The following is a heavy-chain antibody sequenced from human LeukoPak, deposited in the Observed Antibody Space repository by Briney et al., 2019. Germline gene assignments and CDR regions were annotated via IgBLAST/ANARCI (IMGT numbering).Heavy chain of an antibody. J-gene: IGHJ4*02. CDR3: ERGLSRGFDN. Sequence: PSETLSLTCTVSGGSISSGSNYWSWIRQPAGKEPEWIGRLYSSGTTNYNPSLKSRVTISVDTSKNQFSLKLSSVTAADTAVYFCERGLSRGFDNWGQGTLVTVSS. CDR2: LYSSGTT. V-gene: IGHV4-61*02. CDR1: GGSISSGSNY.